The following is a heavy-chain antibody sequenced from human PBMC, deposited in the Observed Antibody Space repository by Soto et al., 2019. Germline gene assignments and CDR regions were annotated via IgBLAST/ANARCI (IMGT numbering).Heavy chain of an antibody. V-gene: IGHV4-34*01. D-gene: IGHD6-6*01. CDR2: INHSGST. CDR3: ARGGWSTADPFDD. Sequence: SETLSLTCAVYGGSFSGYYWSWIRQPPGKGLEWIGEINHSGSTNYNPSLKSRVTISVDTSKNQFSLKLSSVTAADTAVYCCARGGWSTADPFDDWGQGTLVTVSS. CDR1: GGSFSGYY. J-gene: IGHJ4*02.